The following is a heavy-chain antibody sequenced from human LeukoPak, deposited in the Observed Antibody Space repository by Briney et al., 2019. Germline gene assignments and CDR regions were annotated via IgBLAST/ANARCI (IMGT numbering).Heavy chain of an antibody. V-gene: IGHV1-69*05. CDR2: IIPIFGTA. Sequence: GASVKVSCKASGGTFSSYAISWVRQAPGQGLEWMGRIIPIFGTANYAQKFQGRVTITTDESTSTAYMELSSLRSEDTAVYYCARDFEYPLSPHYYYYYYMDVWGKGTTVTVSS. CDR3: ARDFEYPLSPHYYYYYYMDV. CDR1: GGTFSSYA. J-gene: IGHJ6*03. D-gene: IGHD2/OR15-2a*01.